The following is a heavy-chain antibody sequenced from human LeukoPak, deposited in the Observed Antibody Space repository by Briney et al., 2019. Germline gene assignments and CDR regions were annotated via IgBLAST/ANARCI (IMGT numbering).Heavy chain of an antibody. D-gene: IGHD4-23*01. CDR2: ISGSGSGT. J-gene: IGHJ4*02. Sequence: GGSLRLSCAGSGFTFSSYAMTWVRQAPGKGLEWVSGISGSGSGTYYADSVKGRFTIPRDNSKTTLYLQMNSLRAEDTALYYCVKYTGNSILVRFDYWGQGTLVTVSS. CDR1: GFTFSSYA. V-gene: IGHV3-23*01. CDR3: VKYTGNSILVRFDY.